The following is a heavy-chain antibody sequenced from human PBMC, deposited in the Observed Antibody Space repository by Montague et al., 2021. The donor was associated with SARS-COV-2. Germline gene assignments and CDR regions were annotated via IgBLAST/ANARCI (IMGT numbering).Heavy chain of an antibody. CDR3: ARVLDYYGSGSYPLYYYYGMDV. Sequence: SLRLSCAASGFMFHLYAMHWVRQAPGQGLEWVAVISYDGSNEFYADSVQGRFTISRDNSGNTVSLQMHSLRAEDTAVYYCARVLDYYGSGSYPLYYYYGMDVWGQGTTVIVSS. D-gene: IGHD3-10*01. J-gene: IGHJ6*02. CDR2: ISYDGSNE. V-gene: IGHV3-30*17. CDR1: GFMFHLYA.